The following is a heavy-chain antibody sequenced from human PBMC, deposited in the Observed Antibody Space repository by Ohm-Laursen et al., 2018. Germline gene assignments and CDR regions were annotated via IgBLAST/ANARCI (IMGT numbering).Heavy chain of an antibody. CDR1: GGSISGYY. CDR3: ARPYSSGWYGALDT. V-gene: IGHV4-59*01. D-gene: IGHD6-19*01. Sequence: GTLSLTWTVSGGSISGYYWSWIRQAPGKGLEWIGFMFYSGNTNYNPSLKSRVTISVDTSKNQFSLKLSSVTAADTATYYCARPYSSGWYGALDTWGQGTMVTVSS. CDR2: MFYSGNT. J-gene: IGHJ3*02.